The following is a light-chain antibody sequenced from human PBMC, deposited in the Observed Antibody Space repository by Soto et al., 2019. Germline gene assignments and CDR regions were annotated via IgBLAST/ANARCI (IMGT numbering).Light chain of an antibody. CDR3: QQYDDLPLS. CDR1: QDISNY. Sequence: DIQMTQSPSSLSASVGDRVTITCQASQDISNYLNWYRQKPGKAPKLLIYDASNLETGVPSRFSGSRSGTEFTFTISSLQTEDVATYYCQQYDDLPLSFGPGTKVEI. V-gene: IGKV1-33*01. CDR2: DAS. J-gene: IGKJ3*01.